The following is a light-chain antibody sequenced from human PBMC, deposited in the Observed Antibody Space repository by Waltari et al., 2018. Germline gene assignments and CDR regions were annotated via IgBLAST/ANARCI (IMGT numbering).Light chain of an antibody. CDR1: PPISSN. J-gene: IGKJ4*01. CDR3: QQYNIRLT. V-gene: IGKV3-15*01. CDR2: GAS. Sequence: EIVMTQSPATLSVSPGEKATLSCRASPPISSNLAWYQHKPGQAPRLLISGASTRASGIPARFSGSGSGTQFTLTINSLQSEDFAVYYCQQYNIRLTFGGGTKVDIK.